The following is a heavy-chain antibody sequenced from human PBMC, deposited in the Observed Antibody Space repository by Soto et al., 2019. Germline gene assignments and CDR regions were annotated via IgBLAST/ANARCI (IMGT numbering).Heavy chain of an antibody. CDR2: IIPIFGTA. CDR3: ARVNLLAYGMLDY. D-gene: IGHD2-8*01. V-gene: IGHV1-69*13. CDR1: GGTFSSYA. Sequence: AASVKVSCKASGGTFSSYAISWVRQAPGQGLEWMGGIIPIFGTANYAQKFQGRVTITADESTSTAYMELSSLRSEDTAVYYCARVNLLAYGMLDYWGQGTLVTVSS. J-gene: IGHJ4*02.